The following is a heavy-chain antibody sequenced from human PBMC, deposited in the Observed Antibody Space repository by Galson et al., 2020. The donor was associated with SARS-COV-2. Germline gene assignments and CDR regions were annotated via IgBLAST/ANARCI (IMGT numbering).Heavy chain of an antibody. D-gene: IGHD3-16*02. CDR3: ARGIMITFGGVIAVNYYGMDV. V-gene: IGHV3-21*01. Sequence: GESLKISCAASGFTFSSYSMNWVRQAPGKGLEWVSSISSSSSYIYYADSVKGRFTISRDNAKNSLYLQMNSLRAEDTAVYYCARGIMITFGGVIAVNYYGMDVWGHGTTVTVSS. CDR2: ISSSSSYI. J-gene: IGHJ6*02. CDR1: GFTFSSYS.